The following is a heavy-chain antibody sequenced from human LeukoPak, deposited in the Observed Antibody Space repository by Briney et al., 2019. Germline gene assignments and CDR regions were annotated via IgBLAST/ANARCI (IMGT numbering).Heavy chain of an antibody. CDR1: GVSISSRTW. J-gene: IGHJ1*01. CDR3: ARAGAVARPTRPKYFLI. CDR2: IYHSGST. Sequence: SGTLSLTCAVSGVSISSRTWWSWVRQPPGKGLEWIGEIYHSGSTNYSPSLKSRVTISVDKSKNQFSLKLSSVTAADTAVYYCARAGAVARPTRPKYFLIWGPGTLVTVSS. D-gene: IGHD6-19*01. V-gene: IGHV4-4*02.